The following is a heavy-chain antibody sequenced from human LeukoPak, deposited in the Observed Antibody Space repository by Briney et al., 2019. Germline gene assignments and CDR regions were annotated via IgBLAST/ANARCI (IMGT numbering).Heavy chain of an antibody. CDR1: GGSISSGSYW. V-gene: IGHV4-31*03. J-gene: IGHJ6*02. CDR2: RYYSGST. D-gene: IGHD2-8*01. CDR3: ARGHRTSSAYHCNAMDV. Sequence: PSETLSLTCTVSGGSISSGSYWWSWIRQHPEKGLEWIGYRYYSGSTYYNPSLKSRVSISLDTSKNQLSLTLTSVTAADTAGYYCARGHRTSSAYHCNAMDVWGQGTRVTVSS.